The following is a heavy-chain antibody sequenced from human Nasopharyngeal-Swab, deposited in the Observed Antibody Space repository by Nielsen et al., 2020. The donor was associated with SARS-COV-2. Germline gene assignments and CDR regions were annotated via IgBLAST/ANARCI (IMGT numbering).Heavy chain of an antibody. D-gene: IGHD3-22*01. CDR2: ISAYSGNT. CDR3: AREGRTYYYDSSGPVYYYYGMDV. CDR1: GYTFNRYG. Sequence: ASVKVSCKASGYTFNRYGISWVRQAPGQGLEWMGWISAYSGNTNYAQKLQGRVTMTTDTSTSTAYMELRSLRSDDTAVYYCAREGRTYYYDSSGPVYYYYGMDVWGQGTTVTVSS. J-gene: IGHJ6*02. V-gene: IGHV1-18*01.